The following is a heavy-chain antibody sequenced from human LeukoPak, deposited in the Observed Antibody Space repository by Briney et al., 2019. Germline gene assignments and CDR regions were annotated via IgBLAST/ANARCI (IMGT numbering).Heavy chain of an antibody. Sequence: GGSLRLSCAASGFTFSSNGMNWVRQAPGKGLDFIAYISSTGATIYYADSLKGRFTISRDNARNSLYLQMNSLRDEDTAVYYCARDGRSSWYPDYWGQGTLVTVSS. CDR1: GFTFSSNG. J-gene: IGHJ4*02. CDR3: ARDGRSSWYPDY. V-gene: IGHV3-48*02. CDR2: ISSTGATI. D-gene: IGHD6-13*01.